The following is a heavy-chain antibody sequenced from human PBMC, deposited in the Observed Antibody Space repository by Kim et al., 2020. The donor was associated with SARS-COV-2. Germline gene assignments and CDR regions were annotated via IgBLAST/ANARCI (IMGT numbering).Heavy chain of an antibody. CDR2: ISYDGSNK. J-gene: IGHJ5*02. V-gene: IGHV3-30*18. Sequence: GGSLRLSCAASGFTFSSYGMHWVRQAPGKGLEWVAVISYDGSNKYYADSVKGRFTISRDNSKNTLYLQMNSLRAEDTAVYYCAKDRGMVPPWGQGTLVTVSS. CDR1: GFTFSSYG. D-gene: IGHD2-8*01. CDR3: AKDRGMVPP.